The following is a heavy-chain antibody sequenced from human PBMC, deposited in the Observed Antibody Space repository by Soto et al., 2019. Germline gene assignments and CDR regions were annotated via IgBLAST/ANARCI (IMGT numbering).Heavy chain of an antibody. CDR1: GYTFTSYA. D-gene: IGHD3-10*01. Sequence: QVQLVQSGAEVKKPGASVKLSCKASGYTFTSYAIHWVRQAPGQRLECMGWINTDNSNTRYSQKFQGRVTITRDTSASTAYMEVSRLRSEDTAAYVCARAPSGYYFDNWGQGTLVTVSS. CDR2: INTDNSNT. V-gene: IGHV1-3*04. J-gene: IGHJ4*02. CDR3: ARAPSGYYFDN.